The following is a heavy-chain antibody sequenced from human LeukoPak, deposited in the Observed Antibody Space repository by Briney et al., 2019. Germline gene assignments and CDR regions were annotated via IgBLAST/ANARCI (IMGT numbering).Heavy chain of an antibody. CDR2: ISVYNGNT. CDR3: ARDQEGFDY. Sequence: ASVKVSCKASGYTFTNYGISWVRQAPGQGLEWMGWISVYNGNTNSAQRLQGRVTMTTDTSTSTAYMELRSLRSDDTAVYYCARDQEGFDYWGQGTLVTVSS. V-gene: IGHV1-18*01. CDR1: GYTFTNYG. J-gene: IGHJ4*02.